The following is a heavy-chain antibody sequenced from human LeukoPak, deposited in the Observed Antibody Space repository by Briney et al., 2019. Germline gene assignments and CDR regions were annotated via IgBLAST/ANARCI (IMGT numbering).Heavy chain of an antibody. CDR3: GGRRVLEASFDY. D-gene: IGHD2-8*01. Sequence: GRSLRLSCAAPGFTVSNNYMSWARQAPGKGLEWVSVIYSGDNTYYVESVKGRFTISRDNSKNTLFRQMNRLRAEDTAVYYCGGRRVLEASFDYWGQRTLVTVSS. CDR1: GFTVSNNY. CDR2: IYSGDNT. J-gene: IGHJ4*02. V-gene: IGHV3-66*02.